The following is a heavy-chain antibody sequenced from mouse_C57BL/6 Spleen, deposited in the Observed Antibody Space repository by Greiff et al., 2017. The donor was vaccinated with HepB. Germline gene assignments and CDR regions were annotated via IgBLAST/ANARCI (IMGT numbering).Heavy chain of an antibody. CDR2: INPGSGGT. J-gene: IGHJ4*01. D-gene: IGHD2-1*01. Sequence: VMLVESGAELVRPGTSVKVSCKASGYAFTNYLIEWVKQRPGQGLEWIGVINPGSGGTNYNEKFKGKATLTADKSSSTAYMQLSSLTSEDSAVYFCARGGGNDAMDYWGQGTSVTVSS. CDR3: ARGGGNDAMDY. V-gene: IGHV1-54*01. CDR1: GYAFTNYL.